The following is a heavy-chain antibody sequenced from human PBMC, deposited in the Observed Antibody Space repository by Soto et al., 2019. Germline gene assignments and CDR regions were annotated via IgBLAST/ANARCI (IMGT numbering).Heavy chain of an antibody. J-gene: IGHJ4*02. V-gene: IGHV3-30*18. CDR2: ISNDGSNK. Sequence: QVHLVESGGGVVQPGRSLRLSCAASGFSFSTYGMHWVRQAPGKGLEWVAFISNDGSNKYYADSVKGRFTISRDNSKNTLYLHMNSLRAEDTAVYYCAKGCGNYWAFDYWGQGTLVTVSS. CDR3: AKGCGNYWAFDY. D-gene: IGHD1-26*01. CDR1: GFSFSTYG.